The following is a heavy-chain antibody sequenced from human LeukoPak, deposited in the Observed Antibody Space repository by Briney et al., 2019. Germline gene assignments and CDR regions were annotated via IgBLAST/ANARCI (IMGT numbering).Heavy chain of an antibody. D-gene: IGHD6-19*01. J-gene: IGHJ2*01. V-gene: IGHV1-3*01. Sequence: ASVKVSCKASGYTFTSYAMHWVRQAPGQRLEWMGWINAGNGNTKYSQKFQGRVTITRDTSASTAYMELSSLRSEDTAVYYCARDPIAVAGTTPLWGRGTLVTVSS. CDR1: GYTFTSYA. CDR3: ARDPIAVAGTTPL. CDR2: INAGNGNT.